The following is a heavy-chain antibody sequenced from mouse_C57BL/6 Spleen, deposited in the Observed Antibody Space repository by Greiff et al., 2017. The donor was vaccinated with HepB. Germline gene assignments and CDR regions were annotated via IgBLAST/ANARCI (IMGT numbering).Heavy chain of an antibody. J-gene: IGHJ1*03. V-gene: IGHV5-6*01. Sequence: EVMLVESGGDLVKPGGSLKLSCAASGFTFSSYGMSWVRQTPDKRLEWVATISSGGSYTYYPDSVKGRFTISRDNAKNTLYLQMSSLKSEDTAMYYCARHGGTTVGWYFDVWGTGTTVTVSS. CDR2: ISSGGSYT. CDR1: GFTFSSYG. CDR3: ARHGGTTVGWYFDV. D-gene: IGHD1-1*01.